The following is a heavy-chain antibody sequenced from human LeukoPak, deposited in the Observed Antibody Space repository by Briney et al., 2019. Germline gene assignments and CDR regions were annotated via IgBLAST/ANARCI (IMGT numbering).Heavy chain of an antibody. CDR2: IYSGGST. J-gene: IGHJ5*02. CDR3: ARDWTTVTTSGPFDP. Sequence: GGSLRLSCAASGFTFSSYAMSWVRQAPGKGLEWVSVIYSGGSTYYADSVKGRFTISRDDSKNTLYLQMNSLRAEDTAVYYCARDWTTVTTSGPFDPWGQGTLVTVSS. CDR1: GFTFSSYA. V-gene: IGHV3-66*01. D-gene: IGHD4-17*01.